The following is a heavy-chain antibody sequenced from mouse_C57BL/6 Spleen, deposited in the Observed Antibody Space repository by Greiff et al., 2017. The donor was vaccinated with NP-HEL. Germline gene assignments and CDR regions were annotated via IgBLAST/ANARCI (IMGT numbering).Heavy chain of an antibody. CDR2: IDPSDSYT. V-gene: IGHV1-69*01. Sequence: VQLPPPGAELVMPGASVKLSCKASGYTFTSYWMHWVKQRPGQGLEWIGEIDPSDSYTNYNQKFKGKSTLTVDKSSSTAYMQLSSLTSEDSAVYYCARLFDGAMDYWGQGTSVTVSS. CDR3: ARLFDGAMDY. J-gene: IGHJ4*01. CDR1: GYTFTSYW. D-gene: IGHD2-3*01.